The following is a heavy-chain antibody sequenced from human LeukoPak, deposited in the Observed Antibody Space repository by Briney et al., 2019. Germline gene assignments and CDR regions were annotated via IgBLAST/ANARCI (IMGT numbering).Heavy chain of an antibody. CDR2: IFRTGST. J-gene: IGHJ5*01. Sequence: PSETLSLTCSVSGGSIGSSSYYWGWIRQPPGKGLEWIGSIFRTGSTYYSASLKSRVSISVDTSKNHIALKVTSVTAADTAVYICARRVGFYGSRSLNYFDPWGQGILVSVSS. CDR3: ARRVGFYGSRSLNYFDP. CDR1: GGSIGSSSYY. D-gene: IGHD3-10*01. V-gene: IGHV4-39*02.